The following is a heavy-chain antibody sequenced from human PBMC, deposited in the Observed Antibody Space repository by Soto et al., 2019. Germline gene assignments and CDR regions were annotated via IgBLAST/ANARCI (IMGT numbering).Heavy chain of an antibody. J-gene: IGHJ5*02. CDR2: IIPIFGTA. Sequence: QVQLVQSGAEVKKPGSSVKVSCKASGGTFSSYAISWVRQAPGQGLEWMGGIIPIFGTANYAQKFQGRVTITADKSSSTAYMELSSLRSEDTAVYYCACRGYCSGGSCYVWFDPWGQGTLVTVSS. CDR1: GGTFSSYA. V-gene: IGHV1-69*06. D-gene: IGHD2-15*01. CDR3: ACRGYCSGGSCYVWFDP.